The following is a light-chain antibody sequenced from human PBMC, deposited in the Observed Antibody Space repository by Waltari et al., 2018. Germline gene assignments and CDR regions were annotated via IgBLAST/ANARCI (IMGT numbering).Light chain of an antibody. CDR2: LNS. CDR3: HVWDGKTVM. CDR1: NIGGRS. Sequence: SSVQTQAPSVSVAPGQTATLTCGGANIGGRSVHWYQQRPGRAPVLVVYLNSDRPSGIPDRFSGSKSGNAATLTISRVEAGDEADYYCHVWDGKTVMFGGGTKLTVL. J-gene: IGLJ3*02. V-gene: IGLV3-21*02.